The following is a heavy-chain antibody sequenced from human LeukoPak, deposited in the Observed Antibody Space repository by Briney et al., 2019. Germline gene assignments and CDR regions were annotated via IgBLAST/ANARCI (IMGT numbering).Heavy chain of an antibody. CDR2: IKQDGSKK. D-gene: IGHD3-16*01. CDR1: GFTFSSYW. J-gene: IGHJ4*02. V-gene: IGHV3-7*01. Sequence: GGSLRLSCAASGFTFSSYWMSWVRQAPGKGLEWVANIKQDGSKKYYVDSVKGGFTISRDNAKNSLYLQMNSLRAEDTAVYYCARLMITFGGVILARFDYWGQGTLVTVSS. CDR3: ARLMITFGGVILARFDY.